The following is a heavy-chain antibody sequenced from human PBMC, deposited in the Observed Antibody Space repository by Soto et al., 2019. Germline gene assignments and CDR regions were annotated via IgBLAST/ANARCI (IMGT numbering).Heavy chain of an antibody. CDR1: GYTFTSYY. Sequence: GASVKVSCKASGYTFTSYYMHWVRQAPGQGLEWMGIINPSGGSTSYAQKFQGGVTMTRDTSTSTVYMELSSLRSEDTAVYYCARAETTVVASKVGSWFDPWGQGTLVTVSS. CDR2: INPSGGST. J-gene: IGHJ5*02. V-gene: IGHV1-46*01. D-gene: IGHD4-17*01. CDR3: ARAETTVVASKVGSWFDP.